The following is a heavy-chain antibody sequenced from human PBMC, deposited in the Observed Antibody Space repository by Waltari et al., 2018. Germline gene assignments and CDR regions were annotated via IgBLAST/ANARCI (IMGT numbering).Heavy chain of an antibody. CDR1: GYTFTSYD. CDR3: ARGELSSSSDDYYYYYYYMDV. D-gene: IGHD6-6*01. Sequence: QVQLVQSGAEVKKPGASVKVSCKASGYTFTSYDINWVRQATGQGLGGMGWMNPNSGNTGYAQKFQGRVTMTRNTSISTAYMELSSLRSEDTAVYYCARGELSSSSDDYYYYYYYMDVWGKGTTVTVSS. CDR2: MNPNSGNT. J-gene: IGHJ6*03. V-gene: IGHV1-8*01.